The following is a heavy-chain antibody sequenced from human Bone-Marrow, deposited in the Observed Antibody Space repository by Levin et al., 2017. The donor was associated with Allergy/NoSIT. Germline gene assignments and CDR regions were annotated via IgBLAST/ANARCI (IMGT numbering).Heavy chain of an antibody. CDR2: ISSSSGTI. V-gene: IGHV3-48*02. Sequence: GGSLRLSCAASGFTFSSYSMNWVRQAPGKGLDWVSFISSSSGTIYYADSVKGRFTISRDNAKNSLYLQMNSLRDEDTAGYYCAGDGVPWNDLDYWGQGTLVTVSS. CDR3: AGDGVPWNDLDY. D-gene: IGHD1-1*01. CDR1: GFTFSSYS. J-gene: IGHJ4*02.